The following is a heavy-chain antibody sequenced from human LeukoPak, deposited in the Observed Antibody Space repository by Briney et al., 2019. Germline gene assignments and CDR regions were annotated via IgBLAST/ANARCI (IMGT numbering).Heavy chain of an antibody. CDR1: GFTFSSYS. J-gene: IGHJ6*04. CDR2: ISSSSSYI. D-gene: IGHD6-6*01. Sequence: GGSLRLSCAASGFTFSSYSMNWVRQAPGKGLEWVSSISSSSSYIYYADSVKGRFTISRDNAKNSLYLQMNSLRAEDTAVYYCAKTKEGGSSSGMDVWGKGTTVTVSS. V-gene: IGHV3-21*01. CDR3: AKTKEGGSSSGMDV.